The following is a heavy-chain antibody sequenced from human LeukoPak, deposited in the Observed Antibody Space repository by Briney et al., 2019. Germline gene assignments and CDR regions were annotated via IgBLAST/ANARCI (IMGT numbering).Heavy chain of an antibody. CDR1: GFTLSSYS. D-gene: IGHD3-3*01. CDR2: ISSRSSNI. CDR3: AKDRGYDFWSGYYSC. Sequence: GGSLRLSCAASGFTLSSYSMNWVRQAPGKGLEWVSSISSRSSNIYYADSVKGRFTISGDNAKNSLYLQMNSLRAEDTAVYYCAKDRGYDFWSGYYSCWGQGTLVTVSS. V-gene: IGHV3-21*04. J-gene: IGHJ4*02.